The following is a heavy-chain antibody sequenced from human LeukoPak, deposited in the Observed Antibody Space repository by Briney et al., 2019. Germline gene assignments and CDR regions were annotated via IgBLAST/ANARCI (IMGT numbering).Heavy chain of an antibody. D-gene: IGHD3-3*01. V-gene: IGHV3-15*01. CDR3: TTDRRFLEWLLFTSDY. CDR1: GFTFSGYA. J-gene: IGHJ4*02. CDR2: IKSKTDGGTT. Sequence: GGSLRLSCAASGFTFSGYAMSWVRQAPGKGLEWVGRIKSKTDGGTTDYAAPVKGRFTISRDDSKNTLYLQMNSLKTEDTAVYYCTTDRRFLEWLLFTSDYWGQGTLVTVSS.